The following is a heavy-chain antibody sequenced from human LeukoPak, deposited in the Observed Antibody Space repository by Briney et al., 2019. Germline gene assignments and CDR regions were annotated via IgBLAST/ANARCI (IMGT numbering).Heavy chain of an antibody. CDR1: GFTFSSYE. V-gene: IGHV3-48*03. CDR2: ISRSGSTI. CDR3: ARGGGNFDY. Sequence: GGSLRLSCAASGFTFSSYEMNWVRQAPGKGLEWVSYISRSGSTIYYADSVKGRFTISRDNAKNSLYLQMNSLGAEDTAVYCCARGGGNFDYWGQGTLVTVSS. D-gene: IGHD2-15*01. J-gene: IGHJ4*02.